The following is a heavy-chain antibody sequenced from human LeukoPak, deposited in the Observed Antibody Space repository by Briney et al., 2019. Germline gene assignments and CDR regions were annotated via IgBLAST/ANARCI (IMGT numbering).Heavy chain of an antibody. Sequence: GGSLRLSCAASGFTFSNYDMHWVRQATGKGLEWVSAIGTAGDTYYSGSVKGRFTISRENAKNSLYLQMNSLKAGDTAVYYCAKGGGFGELLRPFDYWGQGSLVTVSS. D-gene: IGHD3-10*01. V-gene: IGHV3-13*01. J-gene: IGHJ4*02. CDR2: IGTAGDT. CDR3: AKGGGFGELLRPFDY. CDR1: GFTFSNYD.